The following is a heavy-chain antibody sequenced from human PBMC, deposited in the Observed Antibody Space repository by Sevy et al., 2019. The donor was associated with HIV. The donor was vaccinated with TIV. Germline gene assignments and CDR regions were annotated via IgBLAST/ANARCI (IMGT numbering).Heavy chain of an antibody. V-gene: IGHV3-33*01. D-gene: IGHD2-2*01. CDR1: GFTFSSYG. J-gene: IGHJ5*02. CDR3: ARAPGYCTSTNCYDWFDP. Sequence: GGSLRLSCAASGFTFSSYGMHWVRQAPGKGLEWVAVIWNDGSNQYYADSVEGRFTVSRDNSTNTLALQMNSLRAEDTAVYYCARAPGYCTSTNCYDWFDPWGHGTLVTVSS. CDR2: IWNDGSNQ.